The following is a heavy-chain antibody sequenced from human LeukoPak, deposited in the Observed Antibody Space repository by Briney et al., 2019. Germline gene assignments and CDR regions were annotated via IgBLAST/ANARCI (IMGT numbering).Heavy chain of an antibody. V-gene: IGHV3-21*01. J-gene: IGHJ4*02. Sequence: ESGGSLRLSCAASGFTFSSYSMNWVRQAPGKGLEWVSSISSSSSSYIYYADSVKGRFTISRDNAKNSLYLQMNSLRAEDTAVYYYARDRGDGYSYIPYWGQGTLVTVSS. D-gene: IGHD5-24*01. CDR3: ARDRGDGYSYIPY. CDR1: GFTFSSYS. CDR2: ISSSSSSYI.